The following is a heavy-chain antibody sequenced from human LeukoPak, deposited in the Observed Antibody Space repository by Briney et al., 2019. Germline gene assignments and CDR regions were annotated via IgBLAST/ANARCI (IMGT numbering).Heavy chain of an antibody. CDR2: IYHGGST. Sequence: PSQTLSLTCTVSGYSISGGYYWGWIRQPPGKGLEWIGTIYHGGSTYYNPSLESRVTISLDTSKNHFSLNLTSVTAADTAMYYCAMAVYRYSYGGKGSLNFDYWGQGTLVTVSS. V-gene: IGHV4-38-2*02. CDR1: GYSISGGYY. CDR3: AMAVYRYSYGGKGSLNFDY. J-gene: IGHJ4*02. D-gene: IGHD5-18*01.